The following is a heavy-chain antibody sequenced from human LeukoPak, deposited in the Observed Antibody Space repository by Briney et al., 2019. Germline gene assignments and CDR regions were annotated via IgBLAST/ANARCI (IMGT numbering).Heavy chain of an antibody. J-gene: IGHJ3*02. V-gene: IGHV3-74*01. D-gene: IGHD6-13*01. Sequence: GGSLRLSCAASGFTFSSYWMHWVRQAPGKGLVWVSRINSDGSSTSYADSVKGRFTISRDNAKNTLYLQMNSLRAEDTAVYYCARVRGIAAAGKVDDAFDIWGQGTMVTVSS. CDR1: GFTFSSYW. CDR2: INSDGSST. CDR3: ARVRGIAAAGKVDDAFDI.